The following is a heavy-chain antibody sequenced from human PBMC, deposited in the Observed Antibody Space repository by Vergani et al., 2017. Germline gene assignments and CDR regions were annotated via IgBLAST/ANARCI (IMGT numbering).Heavy chain of an antibody. V-gene: IGHV1-69*04. J-gene: IGHJ6*03. CDR2: IIPILGIA. Sequence: QVQLVQSGSEVKKPGSSVKVSCKASGGTFSSYAISWVRQAPGQGLEWMGRIIPILGIANYAQKFQGRVTITANKSTSTAYMELSSLRSEDTAVYSCAREREDIVVVPAADYYYYYYMDVWGKGTTVTGSS. CDR3: AREREDIVVVPAADYYYYYYMDV. CDR1: GGTFSSYA. D-gene: IGHD2-2*01.